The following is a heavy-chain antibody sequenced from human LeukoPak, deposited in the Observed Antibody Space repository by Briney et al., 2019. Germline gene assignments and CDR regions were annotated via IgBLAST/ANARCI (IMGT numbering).Heavy chain of an antibody. CDR2: ISSSSSYI. D-gene: IGHD2-2*01. J-gene: IGHJ3*02. V-gene: IGHV3-21*01. CDR3: ASPSFI. CDR1: GFTFSSYS. Sequence: PGGSLRLSCAASGFTFSSYSMNWVRQAPGKGLEWVSSISSSSSYIYYADSMKGRFTISRDNAKNSLYLQMNSLRAEDTAVYYCASPSFIWGQGTMVTVSS.